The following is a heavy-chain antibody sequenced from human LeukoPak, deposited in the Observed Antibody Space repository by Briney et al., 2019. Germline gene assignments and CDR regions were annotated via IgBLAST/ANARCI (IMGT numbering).Heavy chain of an antibody. V-gene: IGHV4-59*08. J-gene: IGHJ3*02. D-gene: IGHD5-18*01. CDR2: IYYSGNT. CDR3: VRQPRATAAFDI. CDR1: GGSINSYY. Sequence: PSETLSLTCAVFGGSINSYYWSWIRQPPGKGLEWIGYIYYSGNTNYNPSFKSRVTISVDTSKNQFSLKLSSVTAADTAIYYCVRQPRATAAFDIWGQGTMVTVSS.